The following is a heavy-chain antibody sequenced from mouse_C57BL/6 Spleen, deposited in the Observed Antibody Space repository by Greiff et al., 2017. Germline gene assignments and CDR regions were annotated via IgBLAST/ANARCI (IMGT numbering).Heavy chain of an antibody. CDR2: IHPNSGST. V-gene: IGHV1-64*01. D-gene: IGHD2-4*01. CDR1: GYTFTSYW. CDR3: ARVDDYDKGYAMDY. Sequence: VQLQQPGAELVKPGASVKLSCKASGYTFTSYWMHWVKQRPGQGLEWIGMIHPNSGSTNYNEKFKSKATLTVDKSSSTAYMQLSSLTSEDSAVYYCARVDDYDKGYAMDYWGQGTSVTVSS. J-gene: IGHJ4*01.